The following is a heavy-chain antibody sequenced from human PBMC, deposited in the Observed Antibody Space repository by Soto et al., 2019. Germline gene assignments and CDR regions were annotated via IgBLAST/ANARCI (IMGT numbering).Heavy chain of an antibody. CDR3: ARGLEYYDSSGYLGC. CDR2: ISAYNGNT. CDR1: GYTFTSYG. Sequence: ASVKVSCKASGYTFTSYGISWVRQAPGQGLEWMGWISAYNGNTNYAQKLQGRVTMTTDTSTSTAYMELRSLRSDDTAVYYCARGLEYYDSSGYLGCWGQGTLVTVSS. J-gene: IGHJ4*02. D-gene: IGHD3-22*01. V-gene: IGHV1-18*01.